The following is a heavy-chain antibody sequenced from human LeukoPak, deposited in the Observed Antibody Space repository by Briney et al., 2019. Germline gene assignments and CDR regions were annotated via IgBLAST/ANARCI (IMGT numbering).Heavy chain of an antibody. D-gene: IGHD3-22*01. CDR2: IYYSGST. J-gene: IGHJ4*02. V-gene: IGHV4-39*01. Sequence: SETLSLTCTVSGGSISSSSYYWGWIRQPPGKGLEWIGSIYYSGSTYYNPSLKSRATISVDTSKNQFSLKLSSVTAADTAVYYCARQVTMIVVVIDKTDYWGQGTLVTVSS. CDR3: ARQVTMIVVVIDKTDY. CDR1: GGSISSSSYY.